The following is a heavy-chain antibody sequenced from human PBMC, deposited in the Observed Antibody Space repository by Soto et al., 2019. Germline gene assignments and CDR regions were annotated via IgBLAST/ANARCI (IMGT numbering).Heavy chain of an antibody. CDR2: IYYSGST. D-gene: IGHD3-3*01. CDR3: ASTAYYDFWSGYYTGFWFDP. CDR1: GGSISSSSYY. J-gene: IGHJ5*02. Sequence: PSETLSLTCTVSGGSISSSSYYWGWIRQPPGKGLEWIGSIYYSGSTYYNPSLKSRVTISVDTSKNQFSLKLSSVTAADTAVYYCASTAYYDFWSGYYTGFWFDPWGQGTPVTVSS. V-gene: IGHV4-39*01.